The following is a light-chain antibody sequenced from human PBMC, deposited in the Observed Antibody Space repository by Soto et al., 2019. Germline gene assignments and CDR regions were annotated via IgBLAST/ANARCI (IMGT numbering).Light chain of an antibody. CDR2: GAS. J-gene: IGKJ5*01. Sequence: DIQMTQSPSSLSASVGDRVTITCRASQGISSSLSWIQQQPGKAPKSLIFGASRLQSGVPSKFSGSGSGTDFTLTISSLQPEDFATYYCLQYTSYPRTFGQGTRLEIK. V-gene: IGKV1-16*02. CDR3: LQYTSYPRT. CDR1: QGISSS.